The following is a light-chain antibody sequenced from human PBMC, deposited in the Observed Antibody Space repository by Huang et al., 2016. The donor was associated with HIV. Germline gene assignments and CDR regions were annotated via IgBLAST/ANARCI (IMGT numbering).Light chain of an antibody. V-gene: IGKV3-15*01. J-gene: IGKJ4*01. Sequence: IVMKQSPATLSVSPGERVTLSCRANRSVSTNLAWYQQRPGQAPRLLIYGSSTRAPGIPARFSVSGSGTDFSLTISSLQSEDFALYYCHQYNNWLLSFGGGTRVDI. CDR2: GSS. CDR3: HQYNNWLLS. CDR1: RSVSTN.